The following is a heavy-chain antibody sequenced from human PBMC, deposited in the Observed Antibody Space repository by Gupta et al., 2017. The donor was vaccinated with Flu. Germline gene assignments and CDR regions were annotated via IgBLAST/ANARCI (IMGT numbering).Heavy chain of an antibody. CDR3: ANSAAKVAGSYYFDH. D-gene: IGHD6-19*01. V-gene: IGHV3-23*03. J-gene: IGHJ4*02. Sequence: EVQLLESGGGMVQPVGALSLPCAASGFPLSGSAASWVPQAPGKGWEWVSSIGIGNTGSSYAGSVKDRFTISRDNSKNTLFLQMNSLRAEDAAVYYCANSAAKVAGSYYFDHWGQGSLVTVSS. CDR1: GFPLSGSA. CDR2: IGIGNTGS.